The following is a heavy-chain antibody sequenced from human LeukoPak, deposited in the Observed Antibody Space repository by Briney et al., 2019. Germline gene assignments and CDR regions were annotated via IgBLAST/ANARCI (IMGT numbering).Heavy chain of an antibody. Sequence: ASVRVSCKASGFTLTSSPMQWVRQARGQHLEWIGWIVVGSGNTNYAQKFQERVTITRDMSTTTAHMELSSLRSEDTAVYYCAAGSGWYSPDYWGQGTLVTVSS. CDR3: AAGSGWYSPDY. J-gene: IGHJ4*02. CDR1: GFTLTSSP. CDR2: IVVGSGNT. D-gene: IGHD6-19*01. V-gene: IGHV1-58*02.